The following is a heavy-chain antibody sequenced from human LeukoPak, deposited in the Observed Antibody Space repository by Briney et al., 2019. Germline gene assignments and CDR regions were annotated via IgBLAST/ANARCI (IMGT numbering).Heavy chain of an antibody. J-gene: IGHJ4*02. V-gene: IGHV3-23*01. Sequence: GGSLRLSCAASGFTFSSYAMSWVRQAPGKGLEWVSAISGSGGSTYYADSVKGRFTISRDNSKNTLYLQMNSLRAEDTAVYYCARDLIGYNWNFQYYFDYWGQGTLVTVSS. D-gene: IGHD1-7*01. CDR3: ARDLIGYNWNFQYYFDY. CDR2: ISGSGGST. CDR1: GFTFSSYA.